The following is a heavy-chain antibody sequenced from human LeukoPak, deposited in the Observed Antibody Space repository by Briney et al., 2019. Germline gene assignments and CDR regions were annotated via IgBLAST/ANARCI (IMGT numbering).Heavy chain of an antibody. Sequence: GASVKVSCKASGYTFTGYYMHWVRQAPGQGLEWTGWINPNSGGTNYAQKFQGRVTMTTDTSTSTAYMELRSLRSDDTAVYYCARNYDSSGYYFDYWGQGTLVTVSS. J-gene: IGHJ4*02. CDR2: INPNSGGT. CDR1: GYTFTGYY. D-gene: IGHD3-22*01. CDR3: ARNYDSSGYYFDY. V-gene: IGHV1-2*02.